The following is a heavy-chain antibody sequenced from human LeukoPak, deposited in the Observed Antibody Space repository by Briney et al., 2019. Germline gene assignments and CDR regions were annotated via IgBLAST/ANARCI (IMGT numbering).Heavy chain of an antibody. CDR1: GFTFSSYA. CDR2: ISGSGGST. J-gene: IGHJ6*03. Sequence: PGGSLRLSCAASGFTFSSYAMSWVRQAPGKGLEWVSAISGSGGSTYYADSVKGRFTISRDNSKNTLYLQMNSLRAEDTAVYYCAKDPYGSSNYYYYMDVWGKGTTVTVSS. D-gene: IGHD2-2*01. CDR3: AKDPYGSSNYYYYMDV. V-gene: IGHV3-23*01.